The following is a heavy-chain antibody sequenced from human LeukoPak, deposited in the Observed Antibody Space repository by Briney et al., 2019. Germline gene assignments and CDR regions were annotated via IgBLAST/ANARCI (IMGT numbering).Heavy chain of an antibody. J-gene: IGHJ5*02. CDR2: ITHSGST. V-gene: IGHV4-34*01. CDR1: GGSFSGYY. CDR3: ARGLGYCSSTSCYRPQFDP. Sequence: SETLSLTCAVYGGSFSGYYWSWIRQPPGKGLEWIGEITHSGSTNYNPSLKSRVTISVDTSKNQFSLKLSSVTAADTAVYYCARGLGYCSSTSCYRPQFDPWGQGTLVTVSS. D-gene: IGHD2-2*01.